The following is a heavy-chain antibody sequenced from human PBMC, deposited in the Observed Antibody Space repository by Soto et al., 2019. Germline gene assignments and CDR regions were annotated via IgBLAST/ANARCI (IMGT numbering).Heavy chain of an antibody. CDR2: ISYDGSNK. CDR3: ARVPNPNSSSWHYYYYYGMDV. V-gene: IGHV3-30-3*01. D-gene: IGHD6-13*01. CDR1: GFTFSSYA. J-gene: IGHJ6*02. Sequence: GGSLRLSCAASGFTFSSYAMHWVRQAPGKGLEWVAVISYDGSNKYYADSVKGRFTISRDNSKNTLYLQMNSLRAEDTAVYYCARVPNPNSSSWHYYYYYGMDVWGQGTTVTVSS.